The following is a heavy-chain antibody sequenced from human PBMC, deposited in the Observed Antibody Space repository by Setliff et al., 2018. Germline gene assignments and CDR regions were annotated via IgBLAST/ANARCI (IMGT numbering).Heavy chain of an antibody. CDR1: GGSISSDGYY. Sequence: SETLSLTCTVSGGSISSDGYYWSWIRQPAGKGLEWIGHIYSSGSTNYNPSLKSRVTISVDRSKNQFSLKLSSVIAADTAVYYCARDLYSSSSGGFYYYYYYMDVWGKGTTVTVSS. J-gene: IGHJ6*03. CDR3: ARDLYSSSSGGFYYYYYYMDV. CDR2: IYSSGST. D-gene: IGHD6-6*01. V-gene: IGHV4-61*09.